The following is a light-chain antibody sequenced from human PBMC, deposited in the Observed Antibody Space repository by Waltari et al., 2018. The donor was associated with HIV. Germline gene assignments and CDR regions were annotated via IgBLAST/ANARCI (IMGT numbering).Light chain of an antibody. J-gene: IGLJ1*01. CDR2: EVD. CDR1: SSDVGAYDY. Sequence: QSALTQPPSASGSPGQSVTISCTGTSSDVGAYDYVSWYQQYPDKAPKLMISEVDKRPSGVPDRFSGSKSGNTASLTVSGLQAEDEADYYCSSYAGNNNLVFGTGTKVTVL. CDR3: SSYAGNNNLV. V-gene: IGLV2-8*01.